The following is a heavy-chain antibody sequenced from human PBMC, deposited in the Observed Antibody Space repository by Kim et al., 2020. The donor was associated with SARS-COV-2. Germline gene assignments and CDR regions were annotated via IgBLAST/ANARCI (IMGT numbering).Heavy chain of an antibody. J-gene: IGHJ4*02. V-gene: IGHV4-61*01. D-gene: IGHD3-10*01. CDR1: GGSVSSGSYY. CDR3: ARESQYYGSGR. CDR2: IYYSGST. Sequence: SETLSLTCTVSGGSVSSGSYYWSWIRQPPGKGLEWIGYIYYSGSTNYNPSLKSRVTISVDTSKNQFSLKLRFVTAADTAVYYCARESQYYGSGRWGQGTLVTVSS.